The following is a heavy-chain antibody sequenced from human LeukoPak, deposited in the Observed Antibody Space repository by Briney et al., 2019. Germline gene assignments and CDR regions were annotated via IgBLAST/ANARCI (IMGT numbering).Heavy chain of an antibody. CDR1: GLTVSSTY. Sequence: GGSLRLSCAASGLTVSSTYMSWVRQAPGKGLEWVSVIYSGGNIYYIESVKGRFTISRGTSKNTLYLQMNSLRAEDTAVYFCAGRHCSGGGCYFAGADPFDYWGQGTLVTVSS. CDR3: AGRHCSGGGCYFAGADPFDY. J-gene: IGHJ4*02. V-gene: IGHV3-53*01. D-gene: IGHD2-15*01. CDR2: IYSGGNI.